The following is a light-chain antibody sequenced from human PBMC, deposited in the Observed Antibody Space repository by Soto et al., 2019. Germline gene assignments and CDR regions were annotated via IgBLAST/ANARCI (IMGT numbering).Light chain of an antibody. V-gene: IGKV1-27*01. Sequence: DIQMTQSPSSLSASVGDRVTLTCRASQDISQYLAWYQQRPGKVPKLLIYYASTLQSGVPSRFSGSGSGTEFTLPTISLQPEDVATYYCLKYTKDAPGTFGQGTKVEI. CDR2: YAS. CDR1: QDISQY. CDR3: LKYTKDAPGT. J-gene: IGKJ1*01.